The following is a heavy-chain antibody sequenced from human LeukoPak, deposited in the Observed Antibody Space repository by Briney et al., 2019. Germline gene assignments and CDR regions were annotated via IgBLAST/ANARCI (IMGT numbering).Heavy chain of an antibody. V-gene: IGHV3-21*01. CDR1: GFTFRSYS. CDR2: ISSSSSYI. D-gene: IGHD3-10*01. CDR3: AREDSYYYGSGSYPFDC. J-gene: IGHJ4*02. Sequence: GVSLRLSCAASGFTFRSYSMNWVRQAPGKGLEWVSSISSSSSYIYYADSVKGRFTISRDNAKNSLYLQMNSLRAEDTAVYYCAREDSYYYGSGSYPFDCWGQGTLVTVSS.